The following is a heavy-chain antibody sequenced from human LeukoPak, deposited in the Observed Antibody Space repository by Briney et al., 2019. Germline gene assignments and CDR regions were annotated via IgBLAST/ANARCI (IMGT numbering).Heavy chain of an antibody. D-gene: IGHD3-9*01. Sequence: PSQTLSLTCTVSGGSISSGSYYWSWIRQPAGKGLEWIGRIYTSGSTNYNPSLKSRVTISVDTSKNPFSLKLSSVTAADTAVYYCAREMRYFDWPLLDYWGQGTLVTVSS. CDR2: IYTSGST. CDR3: AREMRYFDWPLLDY. V-gene: IGHV4-61*02. J-gene: IGHJ4*02. CDR1: GGSISSGSYY.